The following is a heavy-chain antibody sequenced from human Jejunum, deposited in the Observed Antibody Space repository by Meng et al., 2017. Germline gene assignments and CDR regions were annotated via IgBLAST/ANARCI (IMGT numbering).Heavy chain of an antibody. D-gene: IGHD6-19*01. Sequence: SETLSLTCTVSGASVRNGSYFWSWIRQPPGKGLEWNGYNYYTGGTNYNPSLKSRFTISLDTSKNQFSLGLTSVAAADTAIYYCAGGTVAVAGNTGVDYWNQGTLVTVSS. J-gene: IGHJ4*02. V-gene: IGHV4-61*01. CDR1: GASVRNGSYF. CDR3: AGGTVAVAGNTGVDY. CDR2: NYYTGGT.